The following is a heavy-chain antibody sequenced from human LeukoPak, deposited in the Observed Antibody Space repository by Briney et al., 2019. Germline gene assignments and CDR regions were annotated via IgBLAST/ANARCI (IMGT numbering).Heavy chain of an antibody. CDR2: ISAYNGNT. D-gene: IGHD3-22*01. Sequence: ASVKVSCKASGYTFTSYGISWVRQAPGQGLEWMGWISAYNGNTNYAQKLQGRVTMTTDTSTSTACMELRSLRSDDTAVYYCARKIGVITFDYWGQGTLVTVSS. CDR3: ARKIGVITFDY. J-gene: IGHJ4*02. V-gene: IGHV1-18*01. CDR1: GYTFTSYG.